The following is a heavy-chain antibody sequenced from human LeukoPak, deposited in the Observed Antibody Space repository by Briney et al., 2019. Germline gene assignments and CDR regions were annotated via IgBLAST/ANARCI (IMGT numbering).Heavy chain of an antibody. V-gene: IGHV4-59*01. CDR3: ARAREAAAGTGEYWYFDL. D-gene: IGHD6-13*01. Sequence: PSETLSLTCTVSGGSISSYYWGWIRQPPGKGLEWIGYIYYSGSTNYNPSLKSRVTISVDTSKNQFSLKLSSVTAADTAVYYCARAREAAAGTGEYWYFDLWGRGTLVTVSS. CDR1: GGSISSYY. J-gene: IGHJ2*01. CDR2: IYYSGST.